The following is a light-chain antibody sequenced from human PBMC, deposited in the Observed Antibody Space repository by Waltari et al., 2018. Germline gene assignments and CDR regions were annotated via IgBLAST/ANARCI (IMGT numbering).Light chain of an antibody. Sequence: QSVLTQPPSASETPGQRVTIPCSVSNANLARTYLYWYPQLPGTAPKLLIYRNNQRPSGVPDRFSASKSGTSASLAIDGLRSEDEAIYYCASWDDSHYVFGPGTQVTVL. CDR1: NANLARTY. V-gene: IGLV1-47*01. CDR2: RNN. J-gene: IGLJ1*01. CDR3: ASWDDSHYV.